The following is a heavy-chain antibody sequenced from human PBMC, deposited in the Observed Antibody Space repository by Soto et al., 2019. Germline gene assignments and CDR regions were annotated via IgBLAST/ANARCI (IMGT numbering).Heavy chain of an antibody. CDR1: GGSFSGYY. D-gene: IGHD6-13*01. Sequence: SETLSLTCAVYGGSFSGYYGSWIRPPPGKGLEWIGEINHSGSTNYNPSLKSRVTISVDTSKNQCSLKLSSVTAADTAVYYCARGLYSSSWYAWFDPWGQGTLVTVSS. CDR3: ARGLYSSSWYAWFDP. V-gene: IGHV4-34*01. CDR2: INHSGST. J-gene: IGHJ5*02.